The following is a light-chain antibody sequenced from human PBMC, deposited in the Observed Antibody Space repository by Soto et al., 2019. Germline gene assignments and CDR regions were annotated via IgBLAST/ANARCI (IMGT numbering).Light chain of an antibody. V-gene: IGLV2-14*01. CDR3: NSYTSASFYV. CDR1: TSDIAGYNY. Sequence: QSAVAQPASVSGSPGQSITISCTGTTSDIAGYNYVSWYQQHPGKAPKLLIYEVTSRASGVSHRFSGSKSGNTASLTISGLQAEDEAEYYCNSYTSASFYVFGTGTKVTVL. CDR2: EVT. J-gene: IGLJ1*01.